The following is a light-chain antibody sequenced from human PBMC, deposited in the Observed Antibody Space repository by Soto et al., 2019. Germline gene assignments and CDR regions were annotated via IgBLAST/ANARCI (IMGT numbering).Light chain of an antibody. J-gene: IGKJ1*01. V-gene: IGKV1-5*01. CDR1: QNIGTS. Sequence: DIQMTQSPSTLSASVGDRVTITCRASQNIGTSLAWYQQTPGKAPKLLISDASTLESGVPSRFGGSGSGTEFTLSITSLQPDDFATYFCQQFKSGTWTFGQGTKVDIK. CDR3: QQFKSGTWT. CDR2: DAS.